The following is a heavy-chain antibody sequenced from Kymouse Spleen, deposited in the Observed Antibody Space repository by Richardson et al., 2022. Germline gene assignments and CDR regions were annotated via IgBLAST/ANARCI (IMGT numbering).Heavy chain of an antibody. J-gene: IGHJ6*02. Sequence: EVQLVESGGGLVQPGGSLRLSCAASGFTFSSYAMSWVRQAPGKGLEWVSAISGSGGSTYYADSVKGRFTISRDNSKNTLYLQMNSLRAEDTAVYYCAKDYYGSGSYYNEDYYYGMDVWGQGTTVTVSS. CDR2: ISGSGGST. CDR1: GFTFSSYA. D-gene: IGHD3-10*01. V-gene: IGHV3-23*04. CDR3: AKDYYGSGSYYNEDYYYGMDV.